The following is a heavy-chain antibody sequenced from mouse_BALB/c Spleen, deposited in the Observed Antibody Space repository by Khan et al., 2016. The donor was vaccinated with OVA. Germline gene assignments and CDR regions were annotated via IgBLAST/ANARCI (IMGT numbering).Heavy chain of an antibody. D-gene: IGHD1-3*01. CDR2: IWAGGST. CDR3: ARLEDI. CDR1: GFSLTSYG. J-gene: IGHJ1*01. Sequence: VQLQESGPGLVAPSQSLSITCTASGFSLTSYGVHWVRQPPGKGLEWLGVIWAGGSTTYNSALMSGLSTSKDNSKSQVFLKMNSMQADYTAMYYCARLEDIWGEGTTVTVSS. V-gene: IGHV2-9*02.